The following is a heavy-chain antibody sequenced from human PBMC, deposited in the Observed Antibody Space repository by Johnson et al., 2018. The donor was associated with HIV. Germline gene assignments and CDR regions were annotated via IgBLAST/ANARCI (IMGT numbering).Heavy chain of an antibody. CDR1: GFTFSSHG. V-gene: IGHV3-30*18. Sequence: QVQLVESGGGVVQPGRSLRLSCAASGFTFSSHGMHWVRQAPGKGLEWVTVISYDGSNKYYADSVKGRFTFSRDNSKNTLYLQMNSLRAEDTAVHYCAKSTQASIVRESGPYGAFHIWGQGTMVTVSS. D-gene: IGHD3-10*01. CDR3: AKSTQASIVRESGPYGAFHI. J-gene: IGHJ3*02. CDR2: ISYDGSNK.